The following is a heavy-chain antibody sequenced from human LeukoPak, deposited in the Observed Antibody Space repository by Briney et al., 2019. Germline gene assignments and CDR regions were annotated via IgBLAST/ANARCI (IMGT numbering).Heavy chain of an antibody. V-gene: IGHV3-23*01. Sequence: PGGSLRLSCAASGFTFSSYAMSWVRRAPGKGLEWVSAISGSGGSTYYADSVKGRFTISRDNSKNTLYLQMNSLRAEDTAVYYCAKDGRSSSAYYYYMDAWGKGTTVTVSS. CDR2: ISGSGGST. CDR3: AKDGRSSSAYYYYMDA. J-gene: IGHJ6*03. CDR1: GFTFSSYA. D-gene: IGHD6-6*01.